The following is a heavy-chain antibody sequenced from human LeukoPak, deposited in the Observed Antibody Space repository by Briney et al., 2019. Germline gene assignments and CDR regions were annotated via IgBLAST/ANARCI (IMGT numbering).Heavy chain of an antibody. CDR2: IYYSGST. Sequence: SETLSLTCTVSGGSISSSSYYWGWIRQPPGKGLEWIGSIYYSGSTYYNPSLKSRVTISVDTSKNQFSLKLSSVTAADTAVYYCARFKGRSEFDYWGQGTLVTVSS. D-gene: IGHD2-15*01. CDR1: GGSISSSSYY. J-gene: IGHJ4*02. V-gene: IGHV4-39*07. CDR3: ARFKGRSEFDY.